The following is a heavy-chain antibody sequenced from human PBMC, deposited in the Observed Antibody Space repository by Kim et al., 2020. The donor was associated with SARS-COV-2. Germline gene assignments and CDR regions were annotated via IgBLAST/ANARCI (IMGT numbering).Heavy chain of an antibody. D-gene: IGHD3-9*01. CDR3: ARAYRYFDWLLPDAFDI. J-gene: IGHJ3*02. V-gene: IGHV4-39*07. Sequence: LKSRVTISVDTSKNQFSLKLSSVTAADTAVYYCARAYRYFDWLLPDAFDIWGQGTMVTVSS.